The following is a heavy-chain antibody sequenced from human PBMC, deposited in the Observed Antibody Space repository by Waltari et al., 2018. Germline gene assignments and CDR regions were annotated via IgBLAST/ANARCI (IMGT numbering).Heavy chain of an antibody. J-gene: IGHJ3*02. CDR3: ATISDAFEI. V-gene: IGHV3-30*03. CDR2: ISYDGSNK. D-gene: IGHD1-1*01. Sequence: QVQLVESGGGVVQPGRSLRLSCAASGFTFSSSGMHWVRQAPGKGLEWVAVISYDGSNKYYADSVKGRFTISRDNSKNTLYLQMNSLRAEDTAVYYCATISDAFEIWGQGTMVTVSS. CDR1: GFTFSSSG.